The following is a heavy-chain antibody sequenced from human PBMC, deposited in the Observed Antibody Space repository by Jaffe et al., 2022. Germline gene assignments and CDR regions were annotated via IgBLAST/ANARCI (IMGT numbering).Heavy chain of an antibody. D-gene: IGHD3-22*01. Sequence: EVQLVESGGGLVQPGGSLRLSCAASGFTFRSYEMNWVRQAPGKGLEWVSYISSGGSTIYYADSVKGRFTISRDNAKNSLYLQMNSLRAEDTAVYYCARGGAPAGRTYYYDSSEIPFDYWGQGTLVTVSS. V-gene: IGHV3-48*03. J-gene: IGHJ4*02. CDR3: ARGGAPAGRTYYYDSSEIPFDY. CDR1: GFTFRSYE. CDR2: ISSGGSTI.